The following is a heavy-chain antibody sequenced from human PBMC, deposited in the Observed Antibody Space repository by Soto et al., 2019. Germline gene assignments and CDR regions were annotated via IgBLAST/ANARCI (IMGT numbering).Heavy chain of an antibody. CDR1: GFTFSSYA. CDR3: AKGLGYCSSTSCYLLYYYYGMDV. CDR2: ISGSGGST. Sequence: GGSLRLSCAASGFTFSSYAMSWVRQAPGKGLEWVSAISGSGGSTYYADSVKGRFTISRDNSKNTLYLQMNSLRAEDTAVYYCAKGLGYCSSTSCYLLYYYYGMDVWGQGTTVTVSS. V-gene: IGHV3-23*01. D-gene: IGHD2-2*01. J-gene: IGHJ6*02.